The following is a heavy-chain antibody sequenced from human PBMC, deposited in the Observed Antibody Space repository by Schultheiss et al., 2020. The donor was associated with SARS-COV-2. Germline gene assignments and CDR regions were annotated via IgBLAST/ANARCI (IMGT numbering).Heavy chain of an antibody. CDR2: INPWSGLP. CDR3: ARGQATVLEESNCFDT. V-gene: IGHV1-46*01. CDR1: GYTFTNSY. D-gene: IGHD1-1*01. Sequence: ASVKVSCKTSGYTFTNSYVHWVRQAPGQGPEWMGLINPWSGLPTDAQKFQGRVSMTRDTSTSTHYMELSSLRSDDTATYYCARGQATVLEESNCFDTWGQGTLVTVSS. J-gene: IGHJ5*02.